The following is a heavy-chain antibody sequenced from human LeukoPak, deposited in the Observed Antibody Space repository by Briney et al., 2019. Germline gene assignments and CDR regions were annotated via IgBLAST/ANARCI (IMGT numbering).Heavy chain of an antibody. CDR3: AKGSRDFDY. Sequence: GGSLRLSCAASGFTFSSYAMHWVRQAPGKGLEWVAFIRYDGSNKYYADSVKGRFTISRDNSKNTLYLQMNSLRAEDTAVYYCAKGSRDFDYWGQGTLVTVSS. CDR1: GFTFSSYA. D-gene: IGHD2-15*01. J-gene: IGHJ4*02. CDR2: IRYDGSNK. V-gene: IGHV3-30*02.